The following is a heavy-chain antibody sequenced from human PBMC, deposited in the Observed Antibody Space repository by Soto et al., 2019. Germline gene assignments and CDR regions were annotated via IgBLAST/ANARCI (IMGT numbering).Heavy chain of an antibody. CDR2: IYYSGST. D-gene: IGHD2-15*01. CDR1: GGSISSYY. CDR3: AGVVIGAYFDY. V-gene: IGHV4-59*01. J-gene: IGHJ4*02. Sequence: SETLSLTCTVSGGSISSYYWSWIRQPPGKGLEWIGYIYYSGSTNYNPSLKSRVTISVDTSKNQFSLKLSSVTAADTAVYYCAGVVIGAYFDYWGQGTLVTVSS.